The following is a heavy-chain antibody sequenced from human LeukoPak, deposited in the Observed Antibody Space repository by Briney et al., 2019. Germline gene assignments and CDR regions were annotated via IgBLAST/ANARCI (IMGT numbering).Heavy chain of an antibody. J-gene: IGHJ6*04. CDR1: GGSISSYC. D-gene: IGHD3-16*01. Sequence: SETLSLTCTVSGGSISSYCWSWIRQPPGKGLEWIGYIYYSGSTNYNPSLKSRVTISVDTSKNQFSLKLSSVTAADTAVYYCARDQMMGMNVWAKGPRSPSPQ. CDR3: ARDQMMGMNV. V-gene: IGHV4-59*01. CDR2: IYYSGST.